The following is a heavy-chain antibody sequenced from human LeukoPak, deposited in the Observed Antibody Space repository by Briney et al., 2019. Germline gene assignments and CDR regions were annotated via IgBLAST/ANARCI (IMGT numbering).Heavy chain of an antibody. CDR2: IYYSGST. Sequence: PSETLSLTCTVSGGSISSYYWSWIRQPPGKGLEWIGYIYYSGSTNYNLSLKSRVTISVDTSKNQFSLKLSSVTAADTAVYYCARARYSSSWYFDAFDIWGQGTMVTVSS. D-gene: IGHD6-13*01. CDR1: GGSISSYY. CDR3: ARARYSSSWYFDAFDI. V-gene: IGHV4-59*01. J-gene: IGHJ3*02.